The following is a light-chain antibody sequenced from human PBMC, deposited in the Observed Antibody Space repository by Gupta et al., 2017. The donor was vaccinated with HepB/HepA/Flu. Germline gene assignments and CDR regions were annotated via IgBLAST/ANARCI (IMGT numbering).Light chain of an antibody. CDR2: YVD. V-gene: IGLV2-14*03. Sequence: GDIGGYKSVSWYQQFPGKAPKLLIFYVDNRPSGVSNRFSGPKSGNTASLTISGLQTEDEADYYCCSFTLSSTLEGVFGTGTKVTVL. CDR1: GDIGGYKS. J-gene: IGLJ1*01. CDR3: CSFTLSSTLEGV.